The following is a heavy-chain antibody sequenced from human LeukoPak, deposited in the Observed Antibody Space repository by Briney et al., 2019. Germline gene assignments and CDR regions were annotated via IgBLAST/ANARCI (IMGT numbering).Heavy chain of an antibody. V-gene: IGHV1-2*02. J-gene: IGHJ6*03. CDR2: VNPNSGGT. D-gene: IGHD1-26*01. Sequence: ASVKVSCKASGYTFTGYYMHRVRQAPGQGLEWMGWVNPNSGGTNYAQKFQGRVTMTRDTSISTAYMELSRLRSDDTAVYYCASDERGAAPYYMDVWGKGTTVTVSS. CDR1: GYTFTGYY. CDR3: ASDERGAAPYYMDV.